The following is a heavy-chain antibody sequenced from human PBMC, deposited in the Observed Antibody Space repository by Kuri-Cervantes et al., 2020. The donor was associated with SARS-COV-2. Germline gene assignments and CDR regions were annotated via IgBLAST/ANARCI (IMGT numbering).Heavy chain of an antibody. D-gene: IGHD1-14*01. V-gene: IGHV3-23*01. CDR1: GFTFSCYA. CDR2: NSGSGGRT. J-gene: IGHJ4*02. Sequence: GESLKISCAASGFTFSCYAMSWVRQAPGKGLEWVSANSGSGGRTYYADSVKGRFTISRDNSKNTRLLQMDNLRAEDTAVYYCAKDLSESAYWGQGTLVTVSS. CDR3: AKDLSESAY.